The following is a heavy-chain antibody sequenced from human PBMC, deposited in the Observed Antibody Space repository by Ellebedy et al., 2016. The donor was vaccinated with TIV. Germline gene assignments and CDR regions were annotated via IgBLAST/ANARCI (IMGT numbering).Heavy chain of an antibody. CDR3: ARVVLSGAEYYDSRGIHD. V-gene: IGHV4-34*01. CDR2: INHSGST. D-gene: IGHD3-22*01. J-gene: IGHJ4*02. CDR1: GGSFSGYY. Sequence: SETLSLTCAVYGGSFSGYYWSWIRQPPGKGLEWIGEINHSGSTKYNPSLKSRVTISVDTSKNQFSLKLSSVTAADTAVYYCARVVLSGAEYYDSRGIHDWGQGTLVTVSS.